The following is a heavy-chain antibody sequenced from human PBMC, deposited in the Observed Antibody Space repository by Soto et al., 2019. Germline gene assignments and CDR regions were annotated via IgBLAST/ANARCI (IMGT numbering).Heavy chain of an antibody. CDR3: ARGGGYSFGLAPYYFDF. CDR2: ISYDGSNK. V-gene: IGHV3-30-3*01. Sequence: WGSLRLSCAASGFTFISYAIHLFRHSPFKWLEWVAVISYDGSNKYYADSVKGRFTISRDNSKNTLYLQMNSLRAEDTAVYSCARGGGYSFGLAPYYFDFWGQGTLVTVSS. J-gene: IGHJ4*02. CDR1: GFTFISYA. D-gene: IGHD5-18*01.